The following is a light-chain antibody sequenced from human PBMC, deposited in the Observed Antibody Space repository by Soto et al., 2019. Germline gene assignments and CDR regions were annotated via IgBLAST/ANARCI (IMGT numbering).Light chain of an antibody. Sequence: QSVLSQPPSASGTPGQTVTVSCSGTYSNIGINDVHWYRQLSGTAPQILIYDTSKRPTGVPDRFSGSRSGTSASLVISGLQTGDEADYHCAAWDDSLNGAAFGGGTKLTVL. CDR1: YSNIGIND. CDR2: DTS. J-gene: IGLJ2*01. V-gene: IGLV1-44*01. CDR3: AAWDDSLNGAA.